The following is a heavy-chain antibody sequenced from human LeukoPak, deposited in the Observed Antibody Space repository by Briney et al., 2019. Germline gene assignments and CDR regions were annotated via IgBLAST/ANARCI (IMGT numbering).Heavy chain of an antibody. CDR3: ARGRGSGSYLYATYYYYYMDV. D-gene: IGHD3-10*01. CDR2: IYSGGST. J-gene: IGHJ6*03. CDR1: GFTVSSNY. V-gene: IGHV3-66*01. Sequence: GGSLRLSCAASGFTVSSNYMSWVRQAPGKGLEWVSVIYSGGSTYYADSVKGRFTISRDNSKNTLYLQMNSLRVEDTAVYYCARGRGSGSYLYATYYYYYMDVWGKGTTVTISS.